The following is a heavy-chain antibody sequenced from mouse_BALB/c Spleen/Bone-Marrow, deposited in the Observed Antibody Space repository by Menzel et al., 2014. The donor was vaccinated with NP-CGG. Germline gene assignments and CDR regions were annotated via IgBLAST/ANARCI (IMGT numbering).Heavy chain of an antibody. CDR3: TRWLPYAMDY. CDR2: IYPSDSYT. J-gene: IGHJ4*01. Sequence: VQLQESGAELVRPGASVKLSCKASGYTFTNYWVNWVKQRPGQGLEWIGNIYPSDSYTNYNQKFKDKATLTVDKSSSPASMQLSSPTSEDSAVYYCTRWLPYAMDYWGQGTSVTVSS. V-gene: IGHV1-69*02. CDR1: GYTFTNYW. D-gene: IGHD2-2*01.